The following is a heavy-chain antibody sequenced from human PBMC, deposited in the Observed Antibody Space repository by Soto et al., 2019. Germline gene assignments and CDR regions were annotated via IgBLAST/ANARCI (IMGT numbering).Heavy chain of an antibody. D-gene: IGHD1-20*01. Sequence: GASVKVSCKASGYTFTSYYMHWVRQAPGQGPEWMGIINPSVGSTSYPQKFQGRVTMTRDTSTSTFYMEMSSLRSEDTAIFYCARSSFNWNDPGPFDIWGQGTMVTVSS. CDR2: INPSVGST. CDR3: ARSSFNWNDPGPFDI. V-gene: IGHV1-46*01. CDR1: GYTFTSYY. J-gene: IGHJ3*02.